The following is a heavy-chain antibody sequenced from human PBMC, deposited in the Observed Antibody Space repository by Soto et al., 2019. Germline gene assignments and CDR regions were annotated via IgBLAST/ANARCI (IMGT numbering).Heavy chain of an antibody. D-gene: IGHD3-10*01. Sequence: SETLSLTCTVSGGSISSYYWSWIRQPPGKGLEWIGCIYYSGSTNYNPSLKSRVTISVDTSKNQFSLKLSSVTAADTAVYYCARDQEVLGVINGPDYYYYGMDVWGQGTTVTVSS. CDR3: ARDQEVLGVINGPDYYYYGMDV. V-gene: IGHV4-59*01. CDR1: GGSISSYY. CDR2: IYYSGST. J-gene: IGHJ6*02.